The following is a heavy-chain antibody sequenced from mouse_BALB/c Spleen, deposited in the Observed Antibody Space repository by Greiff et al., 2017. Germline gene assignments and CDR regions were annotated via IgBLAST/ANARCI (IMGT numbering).Heavy chain of an antibody. CDR2: INPGRGGT. V-gene: IGHV1-54*01. J-gene: IGHJ2*01. D-gene: IGHD1-2*01. Sequence: QVQLQQSGAELVRPGTSVKVSCKASGYAFTNYLIEWVKQRPGQGLEWIGVINPGRGGTNYNEKFKGKATLTADKSSSTAYMQLSSLTSDDSAVYFCARYGYPFDYWGQGTTLTVSS. CDR3: ARYGYPFDY. CDR1: GYAFTNYL.